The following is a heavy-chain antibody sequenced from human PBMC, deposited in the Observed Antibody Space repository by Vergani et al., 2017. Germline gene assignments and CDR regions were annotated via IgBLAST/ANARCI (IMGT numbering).Heavy chain of an antibody. D-gene: IGHD2-2*02. V-gene: IGHV3-15*01. CDR2: IRSKNDGGTA. CDR3: YTDYHDY. CDR1: GITFKNVW. J-gene: IGHJ4*02. Sequence: EVQVVESGGGLIKPGGSLRLSCVVSGITFKNVWINWVRQAPGKGLEWIGRIRSKNDGGTADYAAPLKGRFTISRDDSKDSAFLLVNNLKPEDTAVYFCYTDYHDYWGQGTLVTVSS.